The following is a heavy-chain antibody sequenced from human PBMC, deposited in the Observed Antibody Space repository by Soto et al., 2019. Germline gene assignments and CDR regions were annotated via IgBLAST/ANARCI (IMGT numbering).Heavy chain of an antibody. V-gene: IGHV4-34*01. D-gene: IGHD6-13*01. Sequence: PSETLSLTCAVYGGSFSGYYWSWIRQPPGKGLEWIGEINHSGSTNYNPSLKSRVTISVDTSKNQFSLKLSSVTAADTAVYYCASVSRIIAAAYLDYWGQGTLVTVPQ. CDR1: GGSFSGYY. CDR3: ASVSRIIAAAYLDY. J-gene: IGHJ4*02. CDR2: INHSGST.